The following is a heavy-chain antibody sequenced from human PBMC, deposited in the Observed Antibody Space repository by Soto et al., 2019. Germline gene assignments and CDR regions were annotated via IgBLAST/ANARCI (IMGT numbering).Heavy chain of an antibody. CDR1: GFTFSTYA. J-gene: IGHJ3*01. CDR3: AKSRAVADAFDF. D-gene: IGHD6-19*01. CDR2: ISGSGSGSDIDT. Sequence: GGSLRLSCAASGFTFSTYAMNWVRQAPGKGLEWVSSISGSGSGSDIDTYYADSVKGRFTISRDNSKNTLSLQMHSLRVDDTAVYYCAKSRAVADAFDFWGQGTMVTVSS. V-gene: IGHV3-23*01.